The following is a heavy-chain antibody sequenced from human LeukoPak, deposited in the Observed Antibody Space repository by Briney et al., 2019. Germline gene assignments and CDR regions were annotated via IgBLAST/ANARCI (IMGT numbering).Heavy chain of an antibody. CDR2: IKSNTDGGTT. V-gene: IGHV3-15*01. CDR1: GFTFRTAW. J-gene: IGHJ4*02. CDR3: VTEDVGATPFEY. Sequence: PGGSLRLSCAASGFTFRTAWMSWVRQAPGKGLEWVGRIKSNTDGGTTDNAAPVKSRFTISRDDSQNTLYLQMNSLKNEDTAVYYCVTEDVGATPFEYWGQGTLVSVSS. D-gene: IGHD1-26*01.